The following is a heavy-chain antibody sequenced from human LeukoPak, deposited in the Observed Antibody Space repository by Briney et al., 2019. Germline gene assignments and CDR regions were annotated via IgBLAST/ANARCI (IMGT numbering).Heavy chain of an antibody. CDR2: ITTSSAYI. D-gene: IGHD1-26*01. J-gene: IGHJ6*03. CDR3: ARDPYSGNLGPTYYYYMDV. V-gene: IGHV3-21*01. CDR1: GFTFSTYN. Sequence: GGSLRLSCAASGFTFSTYNMDWVRQAPGKGLEWVSAITTSSAYIYYADSVRGRFTISRDNAKNSLYLQMNSLRDDDTAVYYCARDPYSGNLGPTYYYYMDVWGKGTTVTISS.